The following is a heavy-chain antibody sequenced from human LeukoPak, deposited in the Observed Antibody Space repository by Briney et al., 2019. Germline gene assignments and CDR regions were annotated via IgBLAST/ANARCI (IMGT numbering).Heavy chain of an antibody. Sequence: SQTLSLTCTVSGVSISSGSYYWSWIRQPAGKGLEWIGRIYTSGSTNYNPSLKSRVTISVDTSKNQFSLKPSSVTAADTAVYYCAREGAIVVVPAGWFDPWGQGTLVTVSS. CDR3: AREGAIVVVPAGWFDP. CDR1: GVSISSGSYY. V-gene: IGHV4-61*02. CDR2: IYTSGST. J-gene: IGHJ5*02. D-gene: IGHD2-2*01.